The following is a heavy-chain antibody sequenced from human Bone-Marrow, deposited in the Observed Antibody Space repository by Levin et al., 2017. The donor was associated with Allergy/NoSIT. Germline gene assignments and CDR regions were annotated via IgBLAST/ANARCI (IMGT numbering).Heavy chain of an antibody. Sequence: GGSLRLSCVGSGFTFNVYAMTWVRQAPGKGLEWVSGIVSSGGSTYYADSVKGRFTISRDNSKNTLYLQMNSLRAEDTATYYCARDAPYVSYFYYGMDVWGRGTTVTVSS. D-gene: IGHD3-16*01. J-gene: IGHJ6*02. CDR3: ARDAPYVSYFYYGMDV. CDR1: GFTFNVYA. V-gene: IGHV3-23*01. CDR2: IVSSGGST.